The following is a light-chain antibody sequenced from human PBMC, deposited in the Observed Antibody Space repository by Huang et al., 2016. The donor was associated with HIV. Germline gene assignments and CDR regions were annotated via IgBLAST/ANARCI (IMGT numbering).Light chain of an antibody. CDR1: QGISNF. V-gene: IGKV1-27*01. J-gene: IGKJ3*01. CDR3: HNYNSAPQT. CDR2: AAS. Sequence: DIQMTQSPSSLSASVGDRVTITCRASQGISNFLAWYQQKPGKVPKLLLYAASTLQSGVPSRFSGSGSGTDFPLTISSLQPEDVATYYCHNYNSAPQTFGPGTKVDI.